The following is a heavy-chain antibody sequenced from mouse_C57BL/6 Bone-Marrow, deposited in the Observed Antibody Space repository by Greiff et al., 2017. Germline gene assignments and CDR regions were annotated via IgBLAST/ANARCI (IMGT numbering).Heavy chain of an antibody. CDR2: IYPGSGST. CDR3: ARRGYDGLRSWFAY. CDR1: GYTFTSYW. V-gene: IGHV1-55*01. Sequence: QVQLQQSGAELAKPGASVKLSCKASGYTFTSYWMHWVKQRPGQGLEWIGDIYPGSGSTNYNEKFKSKATLTVDTSSSTAYMQLSSLTSEDSAVYYCARRGYDGLRSWFAYWGQGTLVTVSA. J-gene: IGHJ3*01. D-gene: IGHD2-2*01.